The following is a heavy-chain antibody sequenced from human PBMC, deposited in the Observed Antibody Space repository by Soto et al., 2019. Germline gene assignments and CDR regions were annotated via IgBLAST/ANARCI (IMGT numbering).Heavy chain of an antibody. CDR2: ISGSGGST. D-gene: IGHD5-12*01. V-gene: IGHV3-23*01. Sequence: GGSLRLSCAASGFTFSSYAMSWVRQAPGKGLEWVSAISGSGGSTYYADSVKGRFTISRDNSKNTLYLQMNSLRAEDTAVYYCAKDGFIRGYSGYDRRWGLFDYWGQGTLVTVSS. CDR3: AKDGFIRGYSGYDRRWGLFDY. J-gene: IGHJ4*02. CDR1: GFTFSSYA.